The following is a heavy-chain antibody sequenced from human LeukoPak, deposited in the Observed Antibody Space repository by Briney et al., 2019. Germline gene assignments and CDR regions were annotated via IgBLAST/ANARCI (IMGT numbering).Heavy chain of an antibody. CDR2: ITKSGGST. CDR1: GITFTTID. V-gene: IGHV3-23*01. J-gene: IGHJ4*02. CDR3: ANVVGGY. Sequence: GGSLRLSCAVSGITFTTIDVSWVRLAPGRGLEWVSTITKSGGSTYYADSVKGRFTISRDNSKDTLYLQRSSLIAEDTAVYYCANVVGGYWGQGTLVSVSS. D-gene: IGHD3-10*01.